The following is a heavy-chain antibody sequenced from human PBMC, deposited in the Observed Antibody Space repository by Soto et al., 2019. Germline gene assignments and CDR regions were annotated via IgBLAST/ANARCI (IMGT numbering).Heavy chain of an antibody. D-gene: IGHD3-9*01. Sequence: GASVKVSCKASGYTFTSYGISWVRQAPGQGLEWMGWISAYNGNTNYAQKLQGRVTMTTDTSTSTAYMELRSLRSDDTAVYYCARDRYYDILTGYYSPPGMDVWGQGTTVTVSS. CDR2: ISAYNGNT. V-gene: IGHV1-18*04. CDR1: GYTFTSYG. J-gene: IGHJ6*02. CDR3: ARDRYYDILTGYYSPPGMDV.